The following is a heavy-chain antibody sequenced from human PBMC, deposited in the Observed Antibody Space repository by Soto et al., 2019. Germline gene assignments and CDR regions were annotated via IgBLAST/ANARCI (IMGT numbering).Heavy chain of an antibody. J-gene: IGHJ6*01. D-gene: IGHD1-1*01. V-gene: IGHV1-69*12. CDR2: IMPVFRRP. CDR1: GGTFRTSA. Sequence: QVQLVQSGAEVKKPGSSVKVSCKASGGTFRTSAISWLRQAPGQGLEWVGGIMPVFRRPKYAQNFQDSVTITADESTSTAYMKLNSLKSDDTAVYYCARDKDRLQLGGNYYFILDVW. CDR3: ARDKDRLQLGGNYYFILDV.